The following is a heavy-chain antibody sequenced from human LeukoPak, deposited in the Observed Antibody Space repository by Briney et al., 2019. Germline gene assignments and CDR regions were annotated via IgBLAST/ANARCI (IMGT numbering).Heavy chain of an antibody. V-gene: IGHV4-59*08. CDR1: GGSISSYY. J-gene: IGHJ4*02. CDR3: ARLKYYGSGSPPYYFDY. Sequence: TSETLSLTCTVSGGSISSYYWSWIRQPPGKGLEWIGYIYYSGSTNYNPSLKSRVTISVDTSKNQFSLKLSSVTAADTAVYYCARLKYYGSGSPPYYFDYWGQGTLVTVSS. D-gene: IGHD3-10*01. CDR2: IYYSGST.